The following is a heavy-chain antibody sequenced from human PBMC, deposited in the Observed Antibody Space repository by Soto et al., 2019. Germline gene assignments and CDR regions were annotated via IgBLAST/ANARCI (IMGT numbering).Heavy chain of an antibody. CDR1: GGSISSYY. V-gene: IGHV4-59*01. Sequence: SETLSLTCTVSGGSISSYYWSWIRQPPGKGLEWIGYIYYSGSTNYNPSLKSRVTISVDTSKNQFSLKLSSVTAADTAVYYCARDDYGDVLDYWGQGTLVTVSS. J-gene: IGHJ4*02. CDR3: ARDDYGDVLDY. CDR2: IYYSGST. D-gene: IGHD4-17*01.